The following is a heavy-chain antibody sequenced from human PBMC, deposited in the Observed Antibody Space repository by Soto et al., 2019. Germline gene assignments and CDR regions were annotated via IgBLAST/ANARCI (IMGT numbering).Heavy chain of an antibody. V-gene: IGHV4-39*01. CDR2: IYYSGST. D-gene: IGHD2-21*02. J-gene: IGHJ5*02. CDR1: GGSISSSSYY. CDR3: ARLGTVTAHWFDP. Sequence: ASETLSLTCTVSGGSISSSSYYWGWIRQPPGKGLEWIGSIYYSGSTYYNPSLKSRVTISVDTSKNQFSLKLSSVTAADTAVYYCARLGTVTAHWFDPWGQGTLATVSS.